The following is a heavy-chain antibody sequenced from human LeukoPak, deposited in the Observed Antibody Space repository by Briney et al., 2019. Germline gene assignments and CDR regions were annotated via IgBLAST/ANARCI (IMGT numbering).Heavy chain of an antibody. CDR1: GGSISSSSYY. D-gene: IGHD3-3*01. CDR3: ARAPYDFWSGYPAPIFDY. Sequence: SETLSLTCTVSGGSISSSSYYWGWIRQPPGKGLEWIGSIYYSGSTYYNPSLKSRVTISVDTSKNQFSLKLSSVTAADTAVYYCARAPYDFWSGYPAPIFDYWGQGTLVTVSS. CDR2: IYYSGST. V-gene: IGHV4-39*07. J-gene: IGHJ4*02.